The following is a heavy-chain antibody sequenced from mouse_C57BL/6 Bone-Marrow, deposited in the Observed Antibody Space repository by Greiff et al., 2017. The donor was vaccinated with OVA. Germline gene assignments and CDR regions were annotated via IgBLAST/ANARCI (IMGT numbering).Heavy chain of an antibody. J-gene: IGHJ2*01. CDR2: INPGSGGT. D-gene: IGHD1-1*01. Sequence: VQLVESGAELVRPGTSVKVSCKASGYAFTNYLIEWVKQRPGQGLEWIGVINPGSGGTNYNEKFKGKATLTADKSSSTAYMQLSSLTSEDSAVYFCARYSYYYGSSYEDYWGQGTTLTVSS. CDR1: GYAFTNYL. CDR3: ARYSYYYGSSYEDY. V-gene: IGHV1-54*01.